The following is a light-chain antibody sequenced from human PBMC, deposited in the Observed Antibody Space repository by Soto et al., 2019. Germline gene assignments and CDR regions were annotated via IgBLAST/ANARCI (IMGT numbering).Light chain of an antibody. CDR1: QNIGTY. V-gene: IGKV3-20*01. CDR2: GAS. J-gene: IGKJ1*01. Sequence: IVLTQCPGTLSLSPGERATLSCRASQNIGTYLAWYQHKPGQAPSVLICGASTRANGVPDRFSGSGSGTDFTLTISRLDPADFAVYYCQQYGTSPRWTFGQGTKVEIK. CDR3: QQYGTSPRWT.